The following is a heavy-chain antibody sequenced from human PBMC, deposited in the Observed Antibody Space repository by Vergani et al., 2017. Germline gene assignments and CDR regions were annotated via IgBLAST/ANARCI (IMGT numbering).Heavy chain of an antibody. CDR1: GGSFSGYY. V-gene: IGHV4-34*01. CDR2: INHSGST. CDR3: ARGYASRGPYYYYYMDV. J-gene: IGHJ6*03. D-gene: IGHD2-2*01. Sequence: QVQLQQWGAGLLKPSETLSLTCAVYGGSFSGYYWSWIRQPPGKGLEWIGEINHSGSTNYNPSLKSRVTISVDTSKNQFSLKLSSVTAADTAVYDCARGYASRGPYYYYYMDVWGKGTTVTVSS.